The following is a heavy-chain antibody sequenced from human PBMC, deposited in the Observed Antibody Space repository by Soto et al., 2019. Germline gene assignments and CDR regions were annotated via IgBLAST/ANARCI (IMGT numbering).Heavy chain of an antibody. D-gene: IGHD6-19*01. J-gene: IGHJ4*02. CDR2: ISYDGSKK. Sequence: QVQLVESGGGVVQPGRSLGLSCAASGFTFSSYAMHWVRQAPGKGLEWVAVISYDGSKKYYADSVKGRFTISRDNSKNTLYRQMNSLRAEDTAVYYCARDRGASVAEYFDYWGQGTLVTVSS. CDR3: ARDRGASVAEYFDY. V-gene: IGHV3-30-3*01. CDR1: GFTFSSYA.